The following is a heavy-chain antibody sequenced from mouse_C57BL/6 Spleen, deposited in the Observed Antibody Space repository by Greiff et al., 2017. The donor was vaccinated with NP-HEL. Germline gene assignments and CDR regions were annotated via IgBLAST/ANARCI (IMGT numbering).Heavy chain of an antibody. CDR1: GYTFTSYW. V-gene: IGHV1-72*01. CDR2: IDPNSGGT. CDR3: ARGVNSKGYYYGSSLFDY. Sequence: VQLQQPGAELVKPGASVKLSCKASGYTFTSYWMHWVKQRPGRGLEWIGRIDPNSGGTKYNEKFKSKATLTVDKPSSTAYMQLSSLTSEDSAVYYCARGVNSKGYYYGSSLFDYWGQGTTLTVSS. J-gene: IGHJ2*01. D-gene: IGHD1-1*01.